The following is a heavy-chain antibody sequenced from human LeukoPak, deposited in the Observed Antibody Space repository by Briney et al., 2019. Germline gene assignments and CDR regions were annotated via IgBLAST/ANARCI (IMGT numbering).Heavy chain of an antibody. CDR1: GYTFSGYY. J-gene: IGHJ4*02. Sequence: ASVKVSCKASGYTFSGYYIHWVRQAPGQGLEWMGWINPNSGGTNCAQKFQGRVTMTRDTSISTVYMEMSRLRYDDTAVYYCARPYFQWELRYWGPGTLVTVSS. V-gene: IGHV1-2*02. CDR3: ARPYFQWELRY. CDR2: INPNSGGT. D-gene: IGHD1-26*01.